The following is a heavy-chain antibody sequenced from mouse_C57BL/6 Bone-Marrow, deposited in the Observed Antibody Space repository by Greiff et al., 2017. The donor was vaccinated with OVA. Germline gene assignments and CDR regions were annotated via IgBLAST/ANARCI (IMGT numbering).Heavy chain of an antibody. Sequence: VQLVESGAELMQPGASVKLSCKATGYTFTGYWIGWVKQRPGHGLEWIGEILPGSGSTNSNEKVKGKATLTVDTSSITAYMQRSSLTTEDSAIYYCARRDYDEDYWGQGTTLTVSS. J-gene: IGHJ2*01. CDR3: ARRDYDEDY. D-gene: IGHD2-4*01. CDR2: ILPGSGST. CDR1: GYTFTGYW. V-gene: IGHV1-9*01.